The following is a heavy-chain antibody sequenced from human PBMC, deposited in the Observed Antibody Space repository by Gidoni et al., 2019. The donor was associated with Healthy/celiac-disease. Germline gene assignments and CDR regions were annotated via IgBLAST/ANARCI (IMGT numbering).Heavy chain of an antibody. CDR2: MNPNSGNT. Sequence: QVQLVQSGAEVKKPGASVKVSCKASGYIFTSYDINWVRQATGQGLQWMGWMNPNSGNTGYAQKFQGRVTMPMTTSISTAYMELSSLSSEDTAVYYCARGHSPLSYYYYGMDVWGQWTTVTVSS. CDR1: GYIFTSYD. J-gene: IGHJ6*02. V-gene: IGHV1-8*01. CDR3: ARGHSPLSYYYYGMDV.